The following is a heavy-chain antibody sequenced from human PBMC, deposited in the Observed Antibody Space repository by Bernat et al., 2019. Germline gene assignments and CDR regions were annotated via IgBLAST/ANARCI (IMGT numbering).Heavy chain of an antibody. J-gene: IGHJ6*02. V-gene: IGHV3-7*03. CDR3: ATQPAATSTDV. D-gene: IGHD2-2*01. CDR1: GFTLSSFW. Sequence: EVQLVESGGGLVQPGGSLRLSCAASGFTLSSFWMTWVRQAPGRGLEWVANIQQDGSERNYVDSVKGRFTISRDNAENSLYLQMNNLGAEDTAVYYCATQPAATSTDVWGRGTTVTVYS. CDR2: IQQDGSER.